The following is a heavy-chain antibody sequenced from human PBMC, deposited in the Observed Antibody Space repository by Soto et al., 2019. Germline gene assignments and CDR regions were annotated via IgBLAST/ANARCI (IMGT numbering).Heavy chain of an antibody. CDR3: AEEGYDRRCHCDARAQGELVPVYYG. J-gene: IGHJ6*01. Sequence: PVVSLRLCFAASEVCCGGSAMSWVRQSPGKWLEYVSSITSSGSEVFHAASVKGRFTMSRDNSKNMLYLQMNSLRAEDTAVYYWAEEGYDRRCHCDARAQGELVPVYYG. V-gene: IGHV3-23*01. CDR1: EVCCGGSA. D-gene: IGHD1-26*01. CDR2: ITSSGSEV.